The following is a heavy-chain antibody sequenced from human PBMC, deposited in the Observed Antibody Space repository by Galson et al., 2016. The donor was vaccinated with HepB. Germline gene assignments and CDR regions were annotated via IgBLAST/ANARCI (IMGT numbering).Heavy chain of an antibody. CDR1: GYTFTSYD. V-gene: IGHV1-8*01. D-gene: IGHD2-8*01. Sequence: SVKVSCKASGYTFTSYDINWVRQATGQGLEWMGWMNPKSGNTGYAQKFQGRVTMTRNTSISTAYMELSSLRSEDTAVYFCARRRPKYCTNGVCYQYGMDVWGQGTTVTVSS. J-gene: IGHJ6*02. CDR3: ARRRPKYCTNGVCYQYGMDV. CDR2: MNPKSGNT.